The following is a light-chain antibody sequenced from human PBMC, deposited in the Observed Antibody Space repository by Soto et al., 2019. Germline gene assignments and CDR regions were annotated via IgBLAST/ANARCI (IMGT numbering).Light chain of an antibody. J-gene: IGKJ5*01. CDR3: QQYDNLPIT. V-gene: IGKV1-33*01. CDR2: DAS. CDR1: QDITSR. Sequence: DIQMTQSPSSLSASVGYRLTITCQASQDITSRLNWYQQKPGKAPKLLIYDASNLQTGVPSRFSGSGSGTDFTFSISNLQPEDIGTYYCQQYDNLPITFGQGTRLEIK.